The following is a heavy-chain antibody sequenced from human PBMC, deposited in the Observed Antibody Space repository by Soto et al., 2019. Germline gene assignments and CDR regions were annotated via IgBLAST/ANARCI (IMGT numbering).Heavy chain of an antibody. Sequence: EVQLVETGGGMIQPGGSLRLSCAASGFTVSSNHMSWVRQAPGKGLEWVSVLYSDDTTYYADSVKGRFTVSRDNSKNTLNLQMNRLRADDTAVYYCARGGVVRIYSYAYGFDHWGQGTLVTVSS. V-gene: IGHV3-53*02. J-gene: IGHJ4*02. CDR2: LYSDDTT. CDR1: GFTVSSNH. D-gene: IGHD5-18*01. CDR3: ARGGVVRIYSYAYGFDH.